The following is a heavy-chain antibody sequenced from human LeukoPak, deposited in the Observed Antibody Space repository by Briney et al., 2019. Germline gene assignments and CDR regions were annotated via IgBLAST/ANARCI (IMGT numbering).Heavy chain of an antibody. Sequence: PSETLSLTCTVSGGSISNYYWSWIRQPPGKGLEWIGYIYYSGSTNYNPSLKSRVTISVDTSKNQFSLKLSSVTAADTAVYYCARHFRPVSYAKYYFDYWGQGTLVAVSS. CDR3: ARHFRPVSYAKYYFDY. D-gene: IGHD1-26*01. CDR1: GGSISNYY. V-gene: IGHV4-59*08. J-gene: IGHJ4*02. CDR2: IYYSGST.